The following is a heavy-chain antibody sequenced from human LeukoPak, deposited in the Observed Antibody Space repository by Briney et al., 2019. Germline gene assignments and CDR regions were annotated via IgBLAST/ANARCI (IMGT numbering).Heavy chain of an antibody. CDR2: ISGSGGRT. CDR3: SKTDSSSSIYYYYGMDV. CDR1: GFTFSSYA. Sequence: GGSLRLSCAASGFTFSSYALSWVRRAPGKGLEWVSTISGSGGRTYYADSVKGRFTISRDNPKSTLYLQMNSLRAEDTAVYYCSKTDSSSSIYYYYGMDVWGQGTTVTVSS. V-gene: IGHV3-23*01. D-gene: IGHD6-6*01. J-gene: IGHJ6*02.